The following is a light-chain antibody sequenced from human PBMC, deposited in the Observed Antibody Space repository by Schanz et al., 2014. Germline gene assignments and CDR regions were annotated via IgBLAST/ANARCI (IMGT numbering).Light chain of an antibody. V-gene: IGKV1-39*01. J-gene: IGKJ1*01. CDR3: QQYNSAPWT. CDR2: ATS. CDR1: QIISTY. Sequence: DIQMTQSPSSLSASVGDRVTITCRTRQIISTYLNWYLHKPGKAPKLLIYATSNLESGVPSRFSGSGSGTDFTLVISSLQPDDFATYYCQQYNSAPWTFGQGTKVEIK.